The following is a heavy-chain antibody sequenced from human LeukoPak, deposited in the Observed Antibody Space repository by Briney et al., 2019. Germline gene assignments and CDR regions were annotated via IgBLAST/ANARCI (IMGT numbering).Heavy chain of an antibody. V-gene: IGHV4-59*01. CDR3: AREGASSSYGMDV. D-gene: IGHD6-6*01. Sequence: SETLSLTCTVSGGSISSYYWSWIRQPPGKGLEWIGYIYYSGSTSYNPSLKSRVTISVDTSKNQFSLKLSSVTAADTAVYYCAREGASSSYGMDVWGQGTTVTVSS. CDR2: IYYSGST. J-gene: IGHJ6*02. CDR1: GGSISSYY.